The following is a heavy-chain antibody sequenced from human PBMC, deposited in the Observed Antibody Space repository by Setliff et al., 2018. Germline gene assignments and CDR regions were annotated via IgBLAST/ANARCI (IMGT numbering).Heavy chain of an antibody. D-gene: IGHD3-9*01. CDR2: IWYDGSNK. CDR1: GFTFSSYG. J-gene: IGHJ3*02. Sequence: GSLRLSCAASGFTFSSYGMHWVRQAPGKGLEWVAVIWYDGSNKYYADSVKGRFTISRDNSKNTLYLQMNSLRAEDTAVYYCAKNFRLTPTDLNAFDIWGQGTMVTVSS. CDR3: AKNFRLTPTDLNAFDI. V-gene: IGHV3-33*06.